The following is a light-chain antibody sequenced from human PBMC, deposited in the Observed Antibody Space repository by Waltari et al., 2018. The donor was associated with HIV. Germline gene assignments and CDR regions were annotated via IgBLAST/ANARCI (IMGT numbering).Light chain of an antibody. CDR3: QQRNDWLIT. Sequence: IVLSQYPVTLSLSAGERATITCWARHDISTSLAWYQQKPGQSPRLLIYDPSVRATDIPARFSGSGSETDFTLTIDTVEREDSGIYYCQQRNDWLITFGQGTRLE. V-gene: IGKV3D-11*01. CDR2: DPS. CDR1: HDISTS. J-gene: IGKJ5*01.